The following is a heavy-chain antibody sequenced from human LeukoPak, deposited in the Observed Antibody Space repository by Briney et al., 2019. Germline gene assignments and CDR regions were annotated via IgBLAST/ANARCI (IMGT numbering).Heavy chain of an antibody. D-gene: IGHD4-17*01. CDR2: THHDGRT. V-gene: IGHV4-34*01. J-gene: IGHJ3*01. CDR1: GGSLSGCY. CDR3: ARDVVPRDYGDTLNAYDL. Sequence: NPSETLSLTCAVSGGSLSGCYWSWIRQSPGKGLEWMGDTHHDGRTKYKSSFKSRITIFLVSSKNEVSLRLSPVTPADTALYFCARDVVPRDYGDTLNAYDLWGQGTMVT.